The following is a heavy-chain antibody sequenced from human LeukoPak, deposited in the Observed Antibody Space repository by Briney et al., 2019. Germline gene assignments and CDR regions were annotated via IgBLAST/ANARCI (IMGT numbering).Heavy chain of an antibody. CDR2: MNPNSGNT. CDR1: GYTFTSYD. CDR3: ARGPLSLVNYYMDV. V-gene: IGHV1-8*01. D-gene: IGHD2-2*01. Sequence: ASVEVSCKASGYTFTSYDINWVRQATGQGLEWMGWMNPNSGNTGYAQKFQGRVTMTKNTSISTAYMELSSLRSEDTAVYYCARGPLSLVNYYMDVWGKGTTVTISS. J-gene: IGHJ6*03.